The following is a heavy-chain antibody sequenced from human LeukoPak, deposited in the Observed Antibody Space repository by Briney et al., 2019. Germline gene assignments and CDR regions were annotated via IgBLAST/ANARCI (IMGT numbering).Heavy chain of an antibody. CDR3: ARVVTAMDHFDD. V-gene: IGHV1-8*03. J-gene: IGHJ4*02. CDR2: MNPNSGNT. Sequence: GASVKASCKASGYTFTSYDINWVRQATGQGLEWMGWMNPNSGNTGYAQKFQGRVTITRNTSISTAYMELSSLRSEDTAVYYCARVVTAMDHFDDWGQGTLDTVSS. D-gene: IGHD2-21*02. CDR1: GYTFTSYD.